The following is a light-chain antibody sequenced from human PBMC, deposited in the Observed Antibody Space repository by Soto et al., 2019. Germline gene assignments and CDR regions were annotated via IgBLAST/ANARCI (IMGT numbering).Light chain of an antibody. CDR3: QQFDNLPRT. CDR2: DAS. J-gene: IGKJ4*01. Sequence: DIQMTQSPSSLSASVGDRVTITCQASQDIDNYLNWYQQKPGKAPKLLIFDASSLEPGVPSRFSGSGSGTDFTFTIFSLQPEDIATYYCQQFDNLPRTFGGGTKVDIK. CDR1: QDIDNY. V-gene: IGKV1-33*01.